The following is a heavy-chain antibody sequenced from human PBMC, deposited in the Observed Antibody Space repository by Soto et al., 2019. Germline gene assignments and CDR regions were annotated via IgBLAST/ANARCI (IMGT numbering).Heavy chain of an antibody. J-gene: IGHJ4*02. D-gene: IGHD4-17*01. CDR2: ISYDGSNK. CDR3: AKDEARGVYGDTGYFDY. Sequence: QVQLVESGGGVVQPGRSLRLSCAASGFTFSSYGMHWVRQAPGKGLEWVAVISYDGSNKYYADSVKGRFTISRDNSKNTLYLQMHSQRAEDTAVYYCAKDEARGVYGDTGYFDYWGQGTLLTVSS. V-gene: IGHV3-30*18. CDR1: GFTFSSYG.